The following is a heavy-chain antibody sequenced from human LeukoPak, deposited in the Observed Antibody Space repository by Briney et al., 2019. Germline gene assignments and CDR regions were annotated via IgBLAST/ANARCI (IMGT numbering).Heavy chain of an antibody. CDR3: ASRRYYFEY. CDR2: IYYSGST. Sequence: PSETLSLTCTVSGGSINRSSYYWGWIRQPPGKGLEWIGSIYYSGSTYYNPSLKSRVTISVDTSKNQFSLRLSSVTAADTAVYYCASRRYYFEYWGQGTLVTVSS. D-gene: IGHD4-17*01. CDR1: GGSINRSSYY. V-gene: IGHV4-39*07. J-gene: IGHJ4*02.